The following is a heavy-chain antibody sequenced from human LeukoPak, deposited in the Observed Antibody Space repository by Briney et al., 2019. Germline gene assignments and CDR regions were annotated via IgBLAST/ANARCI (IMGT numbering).Heavy chain of an antibody. CDR3: ARFRAGYCSGASCYDSFDI. J-gene: IGHJ3*02. V-gene: IGHV5-51*07. Sequence: GESLKISCKGSEYSFTSYWIGWVHQMPGKGLEWMGIIYPADSDTRYSPSFKGQVTISADKSITTAFLQWSSLKASDTAMYYCARFRAGYCSGASCYDSFDIWGQGTMVTVSS. D-gene: IGHD2-15*01. CDR1: EYSFTSYW. CDR2: IYPADSDT.